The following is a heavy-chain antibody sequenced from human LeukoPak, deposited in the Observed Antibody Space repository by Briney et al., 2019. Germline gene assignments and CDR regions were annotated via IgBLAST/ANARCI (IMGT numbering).Heavy chain of an antibody. CDR2: IIPIFGTA. D-gene: IGHD2-2*02. CDR1: GGTFGSYA. J-gene: IGHJ4*02. V-gene: IGHV1-69*13. Sequence: ASVKVSCKASGGTFGSYAISWVRQAPGQGLEWMGGIIPIFGTANCAQKFQGRVTITADESTSTAYMELSSLRSEDTAVYYCASSPPGCSSTSCYTRVGKDGRNYFDYWGQGTLVTVSS. CDR3: ASSPPGCSSTSCYTRVGKDGRNYFDY.